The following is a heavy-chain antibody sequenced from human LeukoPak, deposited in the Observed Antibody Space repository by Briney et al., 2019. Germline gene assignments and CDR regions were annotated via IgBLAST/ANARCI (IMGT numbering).Heavy chain of an antibody. CDR1: GGSISSYY. D-gene: IGHD5-18*01. Sequence: KSSQTLSLTCTVSGGSISSYYWSWLRQPPRKGLEWNGYISYSGTSHYNPSLDSRVTLSVDTSKSHFSLKLTSVTAADTAVYYCARDHPAPGYSYGGRWFDPWGQGTLATVSS. J-gene: IGHJ5*02. V-gene: IGHV4-59*12. CDR3: ARDHPAPGYSYGGRWFDP. CDR2: ISYSGTS.